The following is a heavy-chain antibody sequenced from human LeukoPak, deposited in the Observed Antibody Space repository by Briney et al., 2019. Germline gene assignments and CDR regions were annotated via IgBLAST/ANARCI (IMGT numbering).Heavy chain of an antibody. Sequence: GGSLRLSXAASGFAFDDYAMHWVRQAPGKGLERVSLISGDGGSTYYADSVKGRFTISRDNSKNSLYLQMNSLRTEDTALYYCAKDLLVGRFEAFDIWGQGTMVTVSS. J-gene: IGHJ3*02. CDR1: GFAFDDYA. V-gene: IGHV3-43*02. CDR3: AKDLLVGRFEAFDI. D-gene: IGHD3-16*01. CDR2: ISGDGGST.